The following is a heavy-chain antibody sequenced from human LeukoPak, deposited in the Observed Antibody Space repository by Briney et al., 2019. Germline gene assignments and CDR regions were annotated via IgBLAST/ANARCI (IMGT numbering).Heavy chain of an antibody. Sequence: SVKVSCKASGGTFSSYAISWVRQAPGQGLEWMGGIIPIFGTANYAQKFQGRVTITADESTSTAYMELGSLRSEDTAVYYCARGIVPAASNAFDIWGQGTMVTVSS. D-gene: IGHD2-2*01. CDR2: IIPIFGTA. J-gene: IGHJ3*02. CDR1: GGTFSSYA. CDR3: ARGIVPAASNAFDI. V-gene: IGHV1-69*01.